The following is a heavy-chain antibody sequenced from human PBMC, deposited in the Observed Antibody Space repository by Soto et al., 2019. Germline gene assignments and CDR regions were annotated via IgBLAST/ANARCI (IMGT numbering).Heavy chain of an antibody. Sequence: PGGSLRLSCAASGFTVSSNYMSWVRQAPGKGLEWVSVIYSGGSTYYADSVKGRFTISRDNSKNTLYLQMNSLRAEDTAVYYCARESSGFTMIAYGMDVWGQGTTVTVSS. V-gene: IGHV3-53*01. CDR3: ARESSGFTMIAYGMDV. CDR2: IYSGGST. D-gene: IGHD3-22*01. J-gene: IGHJ6*02. CDR1: GFTVSSNY.